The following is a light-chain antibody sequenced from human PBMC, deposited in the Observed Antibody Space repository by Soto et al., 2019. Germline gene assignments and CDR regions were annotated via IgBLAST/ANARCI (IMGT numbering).Light chain of an antibody. CDR3: MQSIQTPLT. Sequence: EIVMTQSPLSLPVIPGEPASISCRSSQSLLHSNGYNYLDWYLQKPGQSPQLLMHLGSNRASGVPDRFSGSGSGTDFTLKISRVEAEDVGIYYCMQSIQTPLTFGGGTKVEIK. J-gene: IGKJ4*01. CDR2: LGS. V-gene: IGKV2-28*01. CDR1: QSLLHSNGYNY.